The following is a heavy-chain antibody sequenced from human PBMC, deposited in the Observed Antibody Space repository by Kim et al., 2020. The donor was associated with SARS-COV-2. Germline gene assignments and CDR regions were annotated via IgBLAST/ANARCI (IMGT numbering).Heavy chain of an antibody. CDR2: INWNGGST. CDR1: GFTFDDYG. V-gene: IGHV3-20*01. D-gene: IGHD2-15*01. Sequence: GGSLRHSCAASGFTFDDYGMSWVRQAPGKGLEWVSGINWNGGSTGYADSVKGRFTISRDNAKNSLYLQMNSLRAEDMALYHCARDLGYCSGGSCYGSWFDPWGQGTLVTVSS. CDR3: ARDLGYCSGGSCYGSWFDP. J-gene: IGHJ5*02.